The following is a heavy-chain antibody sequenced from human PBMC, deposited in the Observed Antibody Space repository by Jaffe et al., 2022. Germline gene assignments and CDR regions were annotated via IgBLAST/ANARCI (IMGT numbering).Heavy chain of an antibody. Sequence: QVQLQQWGAGLLKPSETLSLTCAVYGGSFSGYYWSWIRQPPGKGLEWIGEINHSGSTNYNPSLKSRVTISVDTSKNQFSLKLSSVTAADTAVYYCARGHYDFWSGYYTGTRFDPWGQGTLVTVSS. D-gene: IGHD3-3*01. V-gene: IGHV4-34*01. CDR1: GGSFSGYY. CDR3: ARGHYDFWSGYYTGTRFDP. J-gene: IGHJ5*02. CDR2: INHSGST.